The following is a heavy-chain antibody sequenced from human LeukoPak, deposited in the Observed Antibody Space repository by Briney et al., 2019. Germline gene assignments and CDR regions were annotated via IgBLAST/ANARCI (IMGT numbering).Heavy chain of an antibody. Sequence: SQTLSLTCAVSGGSISSGSYSWSWIRQPPGKGLEWIGYIYHSGSTYYNPSLKSRVTISVDRSKNQFSLKLTSVTAADTAVYYCARDRGNDDFDIWGQGTMVTVSS. J-gene: IGHJ3*02. CDR2: IYHSGST. V-gene: IGHV4-30-2*01. D-gene: IGHD3-10*01. CDR3: ARDRGNDDFDI. CDR1: GGSISSGSYS.